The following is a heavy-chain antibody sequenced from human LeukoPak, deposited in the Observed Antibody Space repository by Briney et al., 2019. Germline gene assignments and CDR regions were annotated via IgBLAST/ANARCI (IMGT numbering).Heavy chain of an antibody. CDR3: ARGEGLRLGELSLWDY. CDR1: GYTFTSYG. D-gene: IGHD3-16*02. Sequence: ASVKVSCKASGYTFTSYGISWVRQAPGQGLEWMGWISAYNGNTNYAQKLQGRVTMTTDTSTSTAYTELRSLRSDDTAVYYCARGEGLRLGELSLWDYWGQGTLVTVSS. J-gene: IGHJ4*02. CDR2: ISAYNGNT. V-gene: IGHV1-18*01.